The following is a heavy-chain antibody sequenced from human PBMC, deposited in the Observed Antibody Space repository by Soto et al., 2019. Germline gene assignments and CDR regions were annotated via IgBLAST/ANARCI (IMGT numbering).Heavy chain of an antibody. CDR1: GASITSGGYY. CDR3: ARATLVGANFDAFDI. J-gene: IGHJ3*02. Sequence: QVQLQESGPGLVNTSQNLSLTCTFSGASITSGGYYWTWIRQHPGKGLEWIGYIYYSGTTYYNPSLKSRVTIPVETSKNQFALKLGSVPAADTAVYYCARATLVGANFDAFDICGRGTMVTVSS. D-gene: IGHD1-26*01. CDR2: IYYSGTT. V-gene: IGHV4-31*03.